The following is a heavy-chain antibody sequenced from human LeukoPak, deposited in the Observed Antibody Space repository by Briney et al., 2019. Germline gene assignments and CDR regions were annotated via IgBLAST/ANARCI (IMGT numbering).Heavy chain of an antibody. V-gene: IGHV3-23*01. CDR2: ISGSGGST. D-gene: IGHD5-18*01. CDR3: AKARIQLWLRSMDV. CDR1: GFTFSSYA. Sequence: GGSLRLSCAASGFTFSSYAMSWVRQAPGKGLEWVSAISGSGGSTYYADSVKGRFTISRDNSKNTLYLQMNSLRAEDTAVYYCAKARIQLWLRSMDVWGQGTTVTVSS. J-gene: IGHJ6*02.